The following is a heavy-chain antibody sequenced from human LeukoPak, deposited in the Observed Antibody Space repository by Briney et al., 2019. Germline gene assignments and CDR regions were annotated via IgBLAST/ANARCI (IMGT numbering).Heavy chain of an antibody. CDR2: ISSSGSSI. D-gene: IGHD2-2*01. CDR3: ATYRLSYADY. J-gene: IGHJ4*02. Sequence: PGGSLRLSCAASGLTFSSYEMNWVRQAPGKGLEWVSYISSSGSSIYYADSVKGRFTVSRDNAKSSLYLQMNSLRAEDTAVYYCATYRLSYADYWGQGTLVTVSS. V-gene: IGHV3-48*03. CDR1: GLTFSSYE.